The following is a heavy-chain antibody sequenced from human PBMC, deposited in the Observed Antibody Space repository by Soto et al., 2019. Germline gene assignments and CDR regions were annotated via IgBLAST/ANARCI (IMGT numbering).Heavy chain of an antibody. D-gene: IGHD4-17*01. CDR1: GFTFSSYG. V-gene: IGHV3-30*03. J-gene: IGHJ6*02. Sequence: PGGSLRLSCAASGFTFSSYGMHWARQAPGKGLEWVAVISYDGSNKYYADSVKGRFTISRDNSKNTLHLQMNSLRAEATAVYYCAAYGFWQPNGMDVCGQGTTVTVPS. CDR3: AAYGFWQPNGMDV. CDR2: ISYDGSNK.